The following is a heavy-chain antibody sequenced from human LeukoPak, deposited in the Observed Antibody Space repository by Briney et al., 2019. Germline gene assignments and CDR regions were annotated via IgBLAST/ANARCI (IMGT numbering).Heavy chain of an antibody. V-gene: IGHV2-5*01. CDR1: GFSLSTSGVG. J-gene: IGHJ4*02. D-gene: IGHD5-12*01. Sequence: VSGPSLVKPTQSLTLTCTFSGFSLSTSGVGVGWIRQPPGKALEWLALIYWNDDKRYSPSLKSRLTITKDTSKNQVVLTMTNMDPVDTATYYCAHLDIAPPGIRYFDYWGQGTLVTVSS. CDR2: IYWNDDK. CDR3: AHLDIAPPGIRYFDY.